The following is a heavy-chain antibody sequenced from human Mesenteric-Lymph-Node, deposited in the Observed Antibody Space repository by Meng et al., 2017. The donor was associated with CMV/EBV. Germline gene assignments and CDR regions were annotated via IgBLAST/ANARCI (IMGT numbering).Heavy chain of an antibody. Sequence: LRLSCTVSGGSISSGGHYWNWIRQHPGKGLEWIGYIYNSGSTSYNPSLKSRVAISLDTSKNQFSLKLSSVTAADTAVYYCARTEYCSSTTCYYYYYYGLDVWGQGTTVTVSS. V-gene: IGHV4-31*03. D-gene: IGHD2-2*01. CDR1: GGSISSGGHY. J-gene: IGHJ6*02. CDR2: IYNSGST. CDR3: ARTEYCSSTTCYYYYYYGLDV.